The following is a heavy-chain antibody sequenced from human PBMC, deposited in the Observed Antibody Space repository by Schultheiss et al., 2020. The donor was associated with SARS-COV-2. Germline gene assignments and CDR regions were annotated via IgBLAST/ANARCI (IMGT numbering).Heavy chain of an antibody. CDR1: GGSFSGYY. V-gene: IGHV4-59*12. CDR2: IYYSGST. CDR3: ASEISPYSGSYYYFDY. D-gene: IGHD1-26*01. Sequence: SETLSLTCAVYGGSFSGYYWSWIRQPAGKGLEWIGYIYYSGSTNYNPSLKSRVTMSVDTSKNQFSLKLSSVTAADTAVYYCASEISPYSGSYYYFDYWGQGTLVTVSS. J-gene: IGHJ4*02.